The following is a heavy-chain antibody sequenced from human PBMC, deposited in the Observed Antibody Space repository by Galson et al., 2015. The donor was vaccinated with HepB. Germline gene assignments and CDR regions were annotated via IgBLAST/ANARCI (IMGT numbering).Heavy chain of an antibody. D-gene: IGHD3-10*01. CDR3: ARPPRFSFGELLQPLNY. CDR2: INSGHGNT. J-gene: IGHJ4*02. Sequence: SVKVSCTASGYTFTTYSMHWVRQAPGQRLEWIAWINSGHGNTKYSHTFQHRLTITRDTSASTDYMELSSLGYEDTALYYCARPPRFSFGELLQPLNYWGQGTLVTVST. V-gene: IGHV1-3*01. CDR1: GYTFTTYS.